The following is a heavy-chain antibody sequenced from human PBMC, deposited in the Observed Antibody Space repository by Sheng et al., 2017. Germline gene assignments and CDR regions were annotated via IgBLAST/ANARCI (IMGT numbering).Heavy chain of an antibody. V-gene: IGHV3-20*01. CDR3: ARGSLEDYRSNYYYMDV. J-gene: IGHJ6*03. CDR1: GFTFDDYG. D-gene: IGHD4-4*01. CDR2: INWNGGST. Sequence: EVQLVESGGGVVRPGGSLRLSCAASGFTFDDYGMSWVRQAPGKGLEWVSGINWNGGSTGYADSVKGRFTISRDNAKNSLYLQMNSLRAEDTALYHCARGSLEDYRSNYYYMDVWGKGTTVTVSS.